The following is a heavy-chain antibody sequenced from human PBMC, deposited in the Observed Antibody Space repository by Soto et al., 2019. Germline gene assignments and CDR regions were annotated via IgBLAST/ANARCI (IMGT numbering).Heavy chain of an antibody. V-gene: IGHV3-7*01. D-gene: IGHD1-1*01. Sequence: EVQLVESGGGLVQPGGSLRLSCAASGFTFSGYSMSWVRQAPGKGLEWVSNIKQAGSEKYYVASVKGRFTISRDNAKNSVYLQRNSLRANDTAVYYCARQRGCDYGGQGTLVTVSS. CDR3: ARQRGCDY. J-gene: IGHJ4*02. CDR1: GFTFSGYS. CDR2: IKQAGSEK.